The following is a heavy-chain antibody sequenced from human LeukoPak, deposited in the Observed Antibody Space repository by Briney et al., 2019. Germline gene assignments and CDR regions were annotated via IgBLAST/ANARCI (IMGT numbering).Heavy chain of an antibody. CDR2: ISGSGGST. Sequence: GGSLRLSCAASGFNFSTYAMSWVRQAPGKGLEWVSAISGSGGSTYYADSVKGRFTISRDNSKNTLYLQMNSLRAEDTAVYYCAKDRDSGSYQSYWGQGTLVTVSS. V-gene: IGHV3-23*01. CDR1: GFNFSTYA. J-gene: IGHJ4*02. CDR3: AKDRDSGSYQSY. D-gene: IGHD1-26*01.